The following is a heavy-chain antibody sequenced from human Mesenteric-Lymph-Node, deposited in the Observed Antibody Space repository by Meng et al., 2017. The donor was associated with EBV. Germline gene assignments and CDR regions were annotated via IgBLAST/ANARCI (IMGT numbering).Heavy chain of an antibody. CDR1: GSTFSSYA. CDR2: INTDTGNP. D-gene: IGHD1-26*01. J-gene: IGHJ4*02. V-gene: IGHV7-4-1*02. CDR3: ARDSGSYYYYFDY. Sequence: QWLLVQSGSGLRKPGASVKVSCKASGSTFSSYAINWVRQAPGEGLEWMGWINTDTGNPTYAEDLEGRFVFSLDTSVSTAYLQISSLKADDTAVYYCARDSGSYYYYFDYWGQGTLVTVSS.